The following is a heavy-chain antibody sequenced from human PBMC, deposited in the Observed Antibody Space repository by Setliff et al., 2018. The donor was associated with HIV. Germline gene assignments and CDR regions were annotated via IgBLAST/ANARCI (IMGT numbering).Heavy chain of an antibody. CDR1: GYTFTSYY. CDR3: ASGSGYCKNGVCYIGVHRTPDKYYFDS. D-gene: IGHD2-8*01. CDR2: INPNGGST. Sequence: ASVKVSCKASGYTFTSYYIHCVRQAPGQGPEWMGIINPNGGSTNYAQKFQGRVTMTTDELMTTAYLELSSLRSEDTAVYYCASGSGYCKNGVCYIGVHRTPDKYYFDSWGQGALVTVSS. J-gene: IGHJ4*02. V-gene: IGHV1-46*01.